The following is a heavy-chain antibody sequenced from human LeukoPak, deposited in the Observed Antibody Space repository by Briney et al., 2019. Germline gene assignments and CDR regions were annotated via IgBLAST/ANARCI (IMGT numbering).Heavy chain of an antibody. CDR2: IYTSGST. J-gene: IGHJ3*02. CDR1: GGSISSGSYY. CDR3: ARVSGGDAFDI. Sequence: SQTLSLTCTVSGGSISSGSYYWSWIRQPAGKGLEWIGRIYTSGSTNYNPSLKSRVTISVDKSKNQFSLKLSSVTAADTAVYYCARVSGGDAFDIWGQGTMVTVSS. V-gene: IGHV4-61*02. D-gene: IGHD1-26*01.